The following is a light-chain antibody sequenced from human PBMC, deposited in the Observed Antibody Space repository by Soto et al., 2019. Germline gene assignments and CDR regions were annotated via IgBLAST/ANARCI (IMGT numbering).Light chain of an antibody. Sequence: DIQMTQSPSSLSASVGDRVTITCRASQYISTYLNWYQHKPGQAPKVLIYAASRLQSGVPSRFSGRGSGTDFTLTINSLQPEDFATYFCQHNYAYPWTFGQGTRWIS. CDR3: QHNYAYPWT. J-gene: IGKJ1*01. CDR2: AAS. V-gene: IGKV1-39*01. CDR1: QYISTY.